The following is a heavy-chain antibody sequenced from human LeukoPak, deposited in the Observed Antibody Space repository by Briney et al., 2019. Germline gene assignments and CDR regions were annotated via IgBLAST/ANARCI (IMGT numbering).Heavy chain of an antibody. J-gene: IGHJ4*02. CDR3: ARLPPTDSSGWGRPFDY. CDR1: GGSISSSSYY. V-gene: IGHV4-39*01. Sequence: SETLSLTCTVSGGSISSSSYYWGRIRQPPGKGLEWIGSIFYSGSTYYNPSLKSRVTISVDTSKNQFSLKLSSVTAADTAVHYCARLPPTDSSGWGRPFDYWGQGTLVTVSS. CDR2: IFYSGST. D-gene: IGHD6-19*01.